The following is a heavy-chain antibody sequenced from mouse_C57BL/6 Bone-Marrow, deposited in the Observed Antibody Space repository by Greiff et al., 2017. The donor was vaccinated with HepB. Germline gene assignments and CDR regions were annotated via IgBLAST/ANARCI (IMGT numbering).Heavy chain of an antibody. D-gene: IGHD2-3*01. V-gene: IGHV1-69*01. J-gene: IGHJ3*01. CDR3: ARNEYGGYYQAWFAY. Sequence: VQLQQPGAELVMPGASVKLSCKASGYTFTSYWMHWVKQRPGQGLEWIGEIDPSDSYTNYNQKFKGKSTLTVDKSSSTAYMQLSSLTSEDSAVYYCARNEYGGYYQAWFAYGGQGTLVTVSA. CDR1: GYTFTSYW. CDR2: IDPSDSYT.